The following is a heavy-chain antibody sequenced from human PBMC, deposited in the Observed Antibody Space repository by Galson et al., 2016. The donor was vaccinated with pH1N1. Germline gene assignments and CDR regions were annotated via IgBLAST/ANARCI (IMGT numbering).Heavy chain of an antibody. Sequence: QSGAEVKKPGESLKISCKGSGYRFTNSWIGWVRQMPGKGLEWMGIIYLGGSLIRYRPSFQGQVTISADKSINTVSLQWGSLRASDTAMYYCARQNDYGDYRGNAFDIWGQGTMVTVSS. V-gene: IGHV5-51*01. CDR1: GYRFTNSW. D-gene: IGHD4-17*01. CDR2: IYLGGSLI. J-gene: IGHJ3*02. CDR3: ARQNDYGDYRGNAFDI.